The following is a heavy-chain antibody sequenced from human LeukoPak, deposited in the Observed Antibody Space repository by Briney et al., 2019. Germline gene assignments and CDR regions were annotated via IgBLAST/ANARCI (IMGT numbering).Heavy chain of an antibody. D-gene: IGHD6-13*01. CDR1: GYTLTELS. J-gene: IGHJ4*02. CDR3: ATTLVGDSSSWYSRFFDF. V-gene: IGHV1-24*01. CDR2: FDPEDGET. Sequence: GASVKVSCKVSGYTLTELSMHWVRQAPGKGLEWMGGFDPEDGETIYAQKFQGRVTMTEDTSTDTAYMELSSLRSEDTAVYYCATTLVGDSSSWYSRFFDFWGQGTLVTVYS.